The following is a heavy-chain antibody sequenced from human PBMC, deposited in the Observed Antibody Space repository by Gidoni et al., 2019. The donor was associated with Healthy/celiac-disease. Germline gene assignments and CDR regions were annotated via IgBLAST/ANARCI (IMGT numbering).Heavy chain of an antibody. CDR2: IYYSGST. J-gene: IGHJ4*02. CDR1: GGSVSSGSYY. CDR3: ASALYYDFWSGYYTVGWPAYYFDY. V-gene: IGHV4-61*01. D-gene: IGHD3-3*01. Sequence: QVQLQESGPGLVKPSETLSLTCTVSGGSVSSGSYYWSGIRQPPGKGLEWIGYIYYSGSTNYHPSLKSRVTISVDTSKNQFSLKLSSVTAADTAVYYCASALYYDFWSGYYTVGWPAYYFDYWGQGTLVTVSS.